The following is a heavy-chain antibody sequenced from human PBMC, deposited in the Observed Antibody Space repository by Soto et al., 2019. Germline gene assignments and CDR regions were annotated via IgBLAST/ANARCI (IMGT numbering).Heavy chain of an antibody. Sequence: SETLSLTCAVYGGSFSGYYWSWIRQPPGKGLEWIGEINHSGSTNYNPSLKSRVTISVDTSKNQFSLKLISVTAADTAVYYCARVQYSSSWYVDYYYYYGMDVWGQGTTVTVSS. J-gene: IGHJ6*02. D-gene: IGHD6-13*01. CDR1: GGSFSGYY. CDR2: INHSGST. CDR3: ARVQYSSSWYVDYYYYYGMDV. V-gene: IGHV4-34*01.